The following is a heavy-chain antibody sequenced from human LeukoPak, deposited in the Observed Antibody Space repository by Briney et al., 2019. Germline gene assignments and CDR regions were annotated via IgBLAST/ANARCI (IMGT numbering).Heavy chain of an antibody. J-gene: IGHJ4*02. D-gene: IGHD6-19*01. CDR1: GGSFSGYY. V-gene: IGHV4-34*01. Sequence: KPSETLSLTCAVYGGSFSGYYWSWIRQPPGKGLEWIGEINHSGSTNYNPSLKSRVTISVDTSKNQFSLKLSSVTAADTAVYYCARGRASGCNDYWGQGTLVTVSS. CDR2: INHSGST. CDR3: ARGRASGCNDY.